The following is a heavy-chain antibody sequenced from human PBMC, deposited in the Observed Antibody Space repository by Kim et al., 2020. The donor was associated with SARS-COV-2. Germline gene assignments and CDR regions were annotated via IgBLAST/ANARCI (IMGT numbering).Heavy chain of an antibody. Sequence: GGSLRLCCAASGFTFSDHYMDWVRQAPGKGLEWVGRTRNKANSYTTEYAASVKGRFTISRDDSKNSLYLQMNSLKTEDTAVYYCARAGSSGYYLGDYWGQGTLVTVSS. CDR2: TRNKANSYTT. CDR1: GFTFSDHY. CDR3: ARAGSSGYYLGDY. V-gene: IGHV3-72*01. J-gene: IGHJ4*02. D-gene: IGHD3-22*01.